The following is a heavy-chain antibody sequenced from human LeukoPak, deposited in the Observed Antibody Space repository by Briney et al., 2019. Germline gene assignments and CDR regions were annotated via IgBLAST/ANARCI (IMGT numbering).Heavy chain of an antibody. CDR2: IYYSGST. V-gene: IGHV4-31*03. J-gene: IGHJ4*02. CDR3: ASGAGESPVSDPFDY. CDR1: GGSISSGGYY. D-gene: IGHD2-21*01. Sequence: PSETLSLTCTVSGGSISSGGYYWSWTRQHPGKGLEWIGYIYYSGSTYYNPSLKSRVTISVDTSKNQFSLKLSSVTAADTAVYYCASGAGESPVSDPFDYWGQGTLVTVSS.